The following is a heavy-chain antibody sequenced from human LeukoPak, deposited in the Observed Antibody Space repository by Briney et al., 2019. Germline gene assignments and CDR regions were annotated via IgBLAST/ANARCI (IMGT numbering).Heavy chain of an antibody. CDR3: ARETGHGNNWMGY. J-gene: IGHJ4*02. V-gene: IGHV1-69*13. CDR2: IIPIFGTA. CDR1: GGTFSSYA. Sequence: SVKVSCKASGGTFSSYAISWVRQAPGQGLEWMGGIIPIFGTANSAQKFQGRVTITADESTSTAYMELSSLRSEDTAVYYCARETGHGNNWMGYWGQGTLVTVSS. D-gene: IGHD5-24*01.